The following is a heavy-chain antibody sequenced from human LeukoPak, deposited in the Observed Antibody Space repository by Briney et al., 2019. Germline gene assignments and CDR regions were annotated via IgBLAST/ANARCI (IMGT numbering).Heavy chain of an antibody. D-gene: IGHD3-22*01. CDR1: GFTFSRYW. Sequence: GGSLRLSCAASGFTFSRYWMSWVRQAPGKGLEWVANIKEDGSEKYYVDSVKGRFTISRDNAKNSLFLQMNSLRAEETAVYYCARGEYYYDGGYWGQGTLVTVSS. J-gene: IGHJ4*02. CDR2: IKEDGSEK. V-gene: IGHV3-7*04. CDR3: ARGEYYYDGGY.